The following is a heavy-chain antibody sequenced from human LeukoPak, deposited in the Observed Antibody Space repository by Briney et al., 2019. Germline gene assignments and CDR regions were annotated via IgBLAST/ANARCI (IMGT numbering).Heavy chain of an antibody. J-gene: IGHJ5*02. CDR3: ARKVPDCGGDCYSYNWFDP. D-gene: IGHD2-21*02. Sequence: ASVKVSCKASGYTFTGYYMHWVRQAPGQGLEWMGWINPNSGGTNYAQKFQGRVTMTRDTSISTAYMELSRLRSDDTAVYYCARKVPDCGGDCYSYNWFDPWGQGTLVTVSS. CDR1: GYTFTGYY. V-gene: IGHV1-2*02. CDR2: INPNSGGT.